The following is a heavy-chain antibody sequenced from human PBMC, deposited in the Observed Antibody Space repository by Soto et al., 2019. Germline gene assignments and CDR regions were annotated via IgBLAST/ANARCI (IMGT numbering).Heavy chain of an antibody. CDR2: IYHSGST. Sequence: QLQLQESGSGLVKPSQTLSLTCAVSGGSISSGGYSWSWIRQPPGKGLEWIGYIYHSGSTYYNPSLKSRVTISVDRSKNQFSLKLSSVTAADTAVYYCARVSLWFWELSISNWFDPWGQGTLVTVSS. V-gene: IGHV4-30-2*01. J-gene: IGHJ5*02. D-gene: IGHD3-10*01. CDR1: GGSISSGGYS. CDR3: ARVSLWFWELSISNWFDP.